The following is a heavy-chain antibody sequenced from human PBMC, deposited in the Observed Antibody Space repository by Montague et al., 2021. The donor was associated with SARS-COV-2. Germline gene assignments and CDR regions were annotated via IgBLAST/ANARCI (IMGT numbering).Heavy chain of an antibody. D-gene: IGHD3-22*01. CDR2: ISYSAST. Sequence: SETLSLTCTVSGASIGSGPSYRNWIRQPPGKGLEWIGYISYSASTNYSPSLKSRLTISVDTSKNQLSLKVISATAADTAAYYCARIGYESDGYYYTFSDWGQGTLVTVSS. V-gene: IGHV4-61*01. CDR3: ARIGYESDGYYYTFSD. CDR1: GASIGSGPSY. J-gene: IGHJ1*01.